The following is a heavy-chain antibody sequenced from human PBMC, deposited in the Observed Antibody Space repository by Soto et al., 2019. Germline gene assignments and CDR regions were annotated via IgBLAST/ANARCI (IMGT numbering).Heavy chain of an antibody. D-gene: IGHD5-18*01. J-gene: IGHJ4*02. V-gene: IGHV3-30*18. CDR3: AKGSRTASYDY. Sequence: PGGSLRLSCAASGFTFSSYGMHWVRQAPGKGRGWVAVISYDGSNKYYADSVKGRFTISRDNSKNTLYLQMNSLTAEDTAVYYCAKGSRTASYDYWGQGTLVTVSS. CDR1: GFTFSSYG. CDR2: ISYDGSNK.